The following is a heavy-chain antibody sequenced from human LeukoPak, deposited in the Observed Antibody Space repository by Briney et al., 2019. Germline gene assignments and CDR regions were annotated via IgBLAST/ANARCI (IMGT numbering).Heavy chain of an antibody. CDR1: GFTFSSYG. Sequence: PGGSLRLSCAASGFTFSSYGMHWVRQAPGKGLEWVAVISYDGSNKYYADSVKGRFTISRDNSKNTLYLQMNSLRAEDTAVYYCAKKRALGEVEYSSSYFDYWGQGILVTVSS. J-gene: IGHJ4*02. D-gene: IGHD6-6*01. V-gene: IGHV3-30*18. CDR2: ISYDGSNK. CDR3: AKKRALGEVEYSSSYFDY.